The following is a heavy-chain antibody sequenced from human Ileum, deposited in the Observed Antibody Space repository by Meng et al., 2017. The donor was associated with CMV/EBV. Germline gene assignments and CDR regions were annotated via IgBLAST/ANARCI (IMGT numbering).Heavy chain of an antibody. D-gene: IGHD6-19*01. V-gene: IGHV3-11*01. J-gene: IGHJ4*02. CDR1: GFIFSDYY. CDR3: ARGRWLRVNFDL. Sequence: GGSLRLSCAASGFIFSDYYMSWIRQAPGKGLECVSYTSSSASTISYADSVKGRFTVSRDNAKNSLYLQMNSLRDKDTAVYYCARGRWLRVNFDLWGQGTLVTVSS. CDR2: TSSSASTI.